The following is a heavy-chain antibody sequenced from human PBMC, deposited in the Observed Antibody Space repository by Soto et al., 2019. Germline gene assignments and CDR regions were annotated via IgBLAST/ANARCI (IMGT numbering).Heavy chain of an antibody. CDR2: IYWDDDK. CDR3: AHSRCGGDCLQSYSSHYYYGMDV. D-gene: IGHD2-21*02. V-gene: IGHV2-5*02. J-gene: IGHJ6*02. Sequence: QITLKESGPTLVRPTQTLTLTCTFSGFSLSTSGVGVGWIRQPPGKALEWLALIYWDDDKRYSPSLKSRLTITTDTSKSQVLLTMTNMDPVDTATYYCAHSRCGGDCLQSYSSHYYYGMDVWGQGPTVTVSS. CDR1: GFSLSTSGVG.